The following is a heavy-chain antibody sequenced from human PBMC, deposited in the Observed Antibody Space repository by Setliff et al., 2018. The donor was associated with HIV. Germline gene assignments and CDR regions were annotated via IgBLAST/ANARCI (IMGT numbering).Heavy chain of an antibody. J-gene: IGHJ6*03. CDR2: INHSGST. CDR1: GGSFNNYY. Sequence: SETLSLTCAVYGGSFNNYYWSWLRQSPGKGLEWIGEINHSGSTSYNPSLKGRVSISLDRSGNQFSLKLTSVTAADTAIYFCARGPFFITFGVPYHSHMDVWGQGAPVTVSS. CDR3: ARGPFFITFGVPYHSHMDV. D-gene: IGHD3-16*01. V-gene: IGHV4-34*01.